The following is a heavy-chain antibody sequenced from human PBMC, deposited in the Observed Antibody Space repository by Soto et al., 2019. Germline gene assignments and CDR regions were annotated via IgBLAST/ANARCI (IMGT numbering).Heavy chain of an antibody. D-gene: IGHD6-13*01. CDR3: ATNPASYGSNWYNWFDP. V-gene: IGHV1-18*04. Sequence: QVQLVQSGAEVKKPGASVKVSCKASGYTFTRYTISWVRQAPGQGREWMGCISAYDGNTHYAQKFQDRVTMTTDASTSTAYMDLISLTSDDTAVYYCATNPASYGSNWYNWFDPWGQGTLVTVSS. J-gene: IGHJ5*02. CDR1: GYTFTRYT. CDR2: ISAYDGNT.